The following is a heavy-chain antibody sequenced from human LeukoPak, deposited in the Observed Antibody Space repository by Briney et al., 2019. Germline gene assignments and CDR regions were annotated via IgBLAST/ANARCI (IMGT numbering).Heavy chain of an antibody. J-gene: IGHJ4*02. V-gene: IGHV4-59*08. Sequence: SETLSLTCTVSGGSISSYYWSWIRQPPGKELEWIGYIYYSGSTNYNPSLKSRVTVSVDTSKNQFSLKLSSVTAADTAVYYCARQGYYDSSGYYGPYFDYWGQGTLVTVSS. D-gene: IGHD3-22*01. CDR1: GGSISSYY. CDR3: ARQGYYDSSGYYGPYFDY. CDR2: IYYSGST.